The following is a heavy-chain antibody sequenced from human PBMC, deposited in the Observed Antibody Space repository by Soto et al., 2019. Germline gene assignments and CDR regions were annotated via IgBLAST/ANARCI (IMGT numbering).Heavy chain of an antibody. CDR3: ARDRYSSSLFDF. D-gene: IGHD6-13*01. V-gene: IGHV3-7*03. Sequence: GRSLRLSCAALGFTFSNYWMSWVPQAPGMGLEWVANIKSDGSDKYYVYSVKGRFTISRDNTKNSMSLQMNSMRAEDTAVYYCARDRYSSSLFDFWGQGTMVTVSS. CDR1: GFTFSNYW. CDR2: IKSDGSDK. J-gene: IGHJ3*01.